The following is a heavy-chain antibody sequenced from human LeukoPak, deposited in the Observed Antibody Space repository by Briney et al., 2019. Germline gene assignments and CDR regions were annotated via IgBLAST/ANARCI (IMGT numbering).Heavy chain of an antibody. CDR2: IYSGGST. CDR3: ARCRLVRGAYFDY. Sequence: GGSLRLSCAASGFTVSSNYMSWVRQAPGKVLEWVSAIYSGGSTYYADSVKGRFTISRDNSKNTLYLQMNSLRAEDTAVYYCARCRLVRGAYFDYWGQGTLVTVSS. D-gene: IGHD3-10*01. CDR1: GFTVSSNY. J-gene: IGHJ4*02. V-gene: IGHV3-53*01.